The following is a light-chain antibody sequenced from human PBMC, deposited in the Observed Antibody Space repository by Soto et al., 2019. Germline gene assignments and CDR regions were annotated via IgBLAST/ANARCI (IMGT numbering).Light chain of an antibody. J-gene: IGKJ4*01. V-gene: IGKV1-39*01. CDR1: QSISSY. CDR2: AAS. CDR3: QQSYSTPFT. Sequence: DIQMTQSPSSLSASVGDRVTITCRASQSISSYLNWYQQKPGKAAKLLIYAASSLQSGVPLRFSGSGSGADFTHTISSVQPEDFATYYCQQSYSTPFTFGGGTKVDIK.